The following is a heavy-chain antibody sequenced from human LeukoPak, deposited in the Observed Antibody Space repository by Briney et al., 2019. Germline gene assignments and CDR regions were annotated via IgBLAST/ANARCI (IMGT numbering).Heavy chain of an antibody. V-gene: IGHV1-18*01. CDR3: ARDRGVAVSGVSWD. D-gene: IGHD6-19*01. Sequence: ASVKVSCKAPGYTFTNCGINWVRQAPGQGLEWMGWISPYNGNTNYAQNLQGRVTVTTDTSTSTAYMELRSLRSDDTAVYYCARDRGVAVSGVSWDWGQGTLVTVSS. J-gene: IGHJ4*02. CDR1: GYTFTNCG. CDR2: ISPYNGNT.